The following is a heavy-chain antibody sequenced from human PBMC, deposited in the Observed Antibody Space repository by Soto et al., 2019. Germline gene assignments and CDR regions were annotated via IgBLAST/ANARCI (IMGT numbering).Heavy chain of an antibody. J-gene: IGHJ3*02. Sequence: SEALSLICAVSGYSISSGYYWGWIRQPPGKGLEWIGSIYHSGSTYYNPALKSRVTISVDTSKNQFSLKLSSVTAAATAVYYCASGELHGSGDAFDIWGQGTMVTVSS. D-gene: IGHD2-15*01. CDR1: GYSISSGYY. CDR2: IYHSGST. CDR3: ASGELHGSGDAFDI. V-gene: IGHV4-38-2*01.